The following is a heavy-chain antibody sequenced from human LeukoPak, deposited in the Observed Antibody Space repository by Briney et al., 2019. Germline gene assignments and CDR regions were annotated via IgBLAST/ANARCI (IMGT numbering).Heavy chain of an antibody. CDR3: AKGLEPGAFDI. J-gene: IGHJ3*02. Sequence: GGSLRLSCTASGFTFSNYALGWVCQAPGKGLEWVSLISGSGGGTYFADSVKGRFTISRDNSKNTLYLQMNSLRAEDTAVYFCAKGLEPGAFDIWGQGTRVTVSS. D-gene: IGHD1-1*01. CDR2: ISGSGGGT. V-gene: IGHV3-23*01. CDR1: GFTFSNYA.